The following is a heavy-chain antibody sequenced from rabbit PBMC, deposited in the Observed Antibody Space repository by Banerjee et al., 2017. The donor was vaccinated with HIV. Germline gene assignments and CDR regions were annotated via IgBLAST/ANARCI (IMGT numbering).Heavy chain of an antibody. CDR3: ARDGRGDGRYYFNF. J-gene: IGHJ4*01. D-gene: IGHD5-1*01. CDR2: VYTGSSGST. CDR1: GFSFSSSYW. V-gene: IGHV1S45*01. Sequence: EESGGDLVKPEGSLTLTCTASGFSFSSSYWICWVRQAPGKGLEWIARVYTGSSGSTYYASWAKGRFTISKTSSTTVTLQLNSLTAADTATYFCARDGRGDGRYYFNFWGPGTLVTVS.